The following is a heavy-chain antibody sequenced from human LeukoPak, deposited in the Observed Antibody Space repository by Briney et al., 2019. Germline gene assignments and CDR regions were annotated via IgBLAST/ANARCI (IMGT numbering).Heavy chain of an antibody. V-gene: IGHV3-73*01. CDR2: IRSKANSYAT. D-gene: IGHD3-10*01. Sequence: GGSLRLSCAASGFTFSGSAMHWVRQASGKGLEWVGRIRSKANSYATAYAASVKGRFTISRDDSKNTAYLQMNSLKTEDTAVYYCTRPGRRGDYWGQGTLVTVSS. CDR3: TRPGRRGDY. CDR1: GFTFSGSA. J-gene: IGHJ4*02.